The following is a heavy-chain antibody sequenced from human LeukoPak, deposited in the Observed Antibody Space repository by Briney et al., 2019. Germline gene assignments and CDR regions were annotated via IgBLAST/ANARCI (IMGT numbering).Heavy chain of an antibody. Sequence: GGSLRLSCAASGFTFSSYAMSWVRQAPGKGLEWVSPISGSGGSTYYADSVKGRFTISRDNSKNTLYLQMNSLRAEDTAVYYCAKFSSSGSSGYYPTPFDYWGQGTLVTVSS. CDR1: GFTFSSYA. V-gene: IGHV3-23*01. CDR2: ISGSGGST. J-gene: IGHJ4*02. CDR3: AKFSSSGSSGYYPTPFDY. D-gene: IGHD3-22*01.